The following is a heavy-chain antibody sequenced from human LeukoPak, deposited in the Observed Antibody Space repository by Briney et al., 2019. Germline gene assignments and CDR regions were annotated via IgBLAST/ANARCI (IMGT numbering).Heavy chain of an antibody. Sequence: SETLSLTCAVYGGSFSGYYWSWIRQPPGKGLEWIGEINHSGSTNYNPSLKSRVTISVDTSKNQFSLKLSSVTAADTAVYYCARVVGIVATIDYWGQGTLVTVSS. CDR3: ARVVGIVATIDY. D-gene: IGHD5-12*01. CDR1: GGSFSGYY. CDR2: INHSGST. J-gene: IGHJ4*02. V-gene: IGHV4-34*01.